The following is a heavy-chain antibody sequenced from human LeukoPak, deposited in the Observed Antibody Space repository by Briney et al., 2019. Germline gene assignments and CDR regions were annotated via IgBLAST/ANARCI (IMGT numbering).Heavy chain of an antibody. CDR3: ARGKGLRTFDD. V-gene: IGHV3-13*04. CDR2: IGTAGDT. D-gene: IGHD5-12*01. Sequence: GGSLRLSCAASGFPFSEFDMHWVRQLTGKGLEWVSGIGTAGDTYYAGSVKGRFTISRDNAENSLYLQMNSLRGGDTAVYYCARGKGLRTFDDWGQGTLVTVSS. CDR1: GFPFSEFD. J-gene: IGHJ4*02.